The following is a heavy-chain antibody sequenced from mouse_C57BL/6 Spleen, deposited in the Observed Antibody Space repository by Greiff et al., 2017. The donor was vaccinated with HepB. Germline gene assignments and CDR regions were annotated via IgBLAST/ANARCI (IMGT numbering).Heavy chain of an antibody. CDR2: IDPSDSYT. CDR3: SRRLLQGFAY. V-gene: IGHV1-69*01. CDR1: GYTFTSYW. Sequence: VPLQQPGAELVMPGASVKLSCKASGYTFTSYWMHWVKQRPGQGLEWIGEIDPSDSYTNYNQKIKGKSTLTVDKSSSTAYMQLSSLTSEDAAVYYCSRRLLQGFAYWGQGTLVTVSA. D-gene: IGHD2-3*01. J-gene: IGHJ3*01.